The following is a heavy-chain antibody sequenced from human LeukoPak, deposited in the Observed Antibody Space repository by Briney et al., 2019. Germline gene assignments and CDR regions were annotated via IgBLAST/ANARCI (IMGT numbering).Heavy chain of an antibody. Sequence: PGGSLRLSCAASGFTFSSYGMHWVRQAPGKGLEWVAVISYDGSNKYYADSVKGRFTISRDNSKNTLYLQMNSLRAEDTAVYYCAKEGYYPPALGDWGQGTLVTVSS. CDR1: GFTFSSYG. CDR2: ISYDGSNK. V-gene: IGHV3-30*18. J-gene: IGHJ4*02. CDR3: AKEGYYPPALGD. D-gene: IGHD2-21*01.